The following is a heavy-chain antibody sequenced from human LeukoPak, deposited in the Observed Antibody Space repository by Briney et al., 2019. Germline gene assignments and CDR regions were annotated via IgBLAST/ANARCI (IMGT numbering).Heavy chain of an antibody. CDR3: ARRYCSGGSCYSRYFGWFDP. D-gene: IGHD2-15*01. J-gene: IGHJ5*02. Sequence: SETLSLTCTVSGGSISSYYWSWIRQPPGKGLEWIGSIYYSGSTYYNPSLKSRVTISVDTSKNQFSLKLSSVTAADTAVYYCARRYCSGGSCYSRYFGWFDPWGQGTLVTVSS. V-gene: IGHV4-59*12. CDR2: IYYSGST. CDR1: GGSISSYY.